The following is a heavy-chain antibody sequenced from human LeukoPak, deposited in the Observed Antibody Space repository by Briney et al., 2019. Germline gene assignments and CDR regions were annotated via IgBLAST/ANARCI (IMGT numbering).Heavy chain of an antibody. D-gene: IGHD3-22*01. Sequence: PGGSLRLSCAASGFTFRRYGMSWVRQAPGKGLEWVSAISGSGGGSTYYADSVKGRFTISRGNSKNTLYLQMNSLRAEDTAVYYCAKEARYYDSRGNLDYWGQGTLVTVSS. CDR3: AKEARYYDSRGNLDY. CDR1: GFTFRRYG. J-gene: IGHJ4*02. CDR2: ISGSGGGST. V-gene: IGHV3-23*01.